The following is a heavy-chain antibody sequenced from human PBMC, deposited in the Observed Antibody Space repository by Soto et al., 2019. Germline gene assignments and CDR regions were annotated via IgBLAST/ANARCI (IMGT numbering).Heavy chain of an antibody. V-gene: IGHV3-30*18. CDR3: AKDLGEYYYDSSGPDPGFDY. J-gene: IGHJ4*02. D-gene: IGHD3-22*01. Sequence: PGGSLRLSCAASGFTFSSYGMHWVRQAPGKGLEWVAVISYDGSNKYYADSVKGRFTISRDNSKNTLYLQMNSLRAEDTAVYYCAKDLGEYYYDSSGPDPGFDYWGQGTLVTVSS. CDR2: ISYDGSNK. CDR1: GFTFSSYG.